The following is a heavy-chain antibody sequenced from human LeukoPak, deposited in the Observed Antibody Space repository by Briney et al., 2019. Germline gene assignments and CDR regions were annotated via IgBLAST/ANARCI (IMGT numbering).Heavy chain of an antibody. CDR1: GFTFSSYS. J-gene: IGHJ4*02. V-gene: IGHV3-21*01. Sequence: GGSLRLSFAASGFTFSSYSMNWVRQAPGKGLEWVSCIISSSSYIYYADSVKGRFTTSRDNAKNSLYLQMNSLRADDTAVYYCARDAGRGDYWGQGALVTVSS. CDR3: ARDAGRGDY. D-gene: IGHD6-13*01. CDR2: IISSSSYI.